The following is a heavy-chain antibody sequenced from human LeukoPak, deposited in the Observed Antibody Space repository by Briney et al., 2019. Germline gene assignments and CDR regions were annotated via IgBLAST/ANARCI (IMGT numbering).Heavy chain of an antibody. V-gene: IGHV4-4*07. J-gene: IGHJ4*02. CDR1: GGSISSYY. D-gene: IGHD2-15*01. CDR3: ARSISYCSGGSCYGEGGFDY. CDR2: IYTSGST. Sequence: SETLSLTCTVSGGSISSYYWSWIRQPAGKGLEWIGRIYTSGSTNYNPSLKSRVTMSVDTSKNPFSLKLSSVTAADTAVYYCARSISYCSGGSCYGEGGFDYWGQGTLVTVSS.